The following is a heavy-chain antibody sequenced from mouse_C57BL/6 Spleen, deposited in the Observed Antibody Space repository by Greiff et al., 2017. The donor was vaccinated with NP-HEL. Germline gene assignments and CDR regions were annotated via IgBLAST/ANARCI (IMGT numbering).Heavy chain of an antibody. J-gene: IGHJ3*01. CDR2: IRNKANGYTT. CDR3: ARSPLYDYDAGAWFAY. V-gene: IGHV7-3*01. Sequence: EVHLVESGGGLVQPGGSLSLSCAASGFTFTDYYMSWVRQPPGKALEWLGFIRNKANGYTTEYSASVKGRFTISRDNSQSILYLQMNALRAEDSATYYCARSPLYDYDAGAWFAYWGQGTLVTVSA. CDR1: GFTFTDYY. D-gene: IGHD2-4*01.